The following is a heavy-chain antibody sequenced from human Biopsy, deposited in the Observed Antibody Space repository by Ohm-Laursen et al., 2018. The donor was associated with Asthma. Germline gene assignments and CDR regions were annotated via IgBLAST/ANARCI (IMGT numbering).Heavy chain of an antibody. CDR1: GFTFRDYY. CDR3: AKATLGDIGKDY. J-gene: IGHJ4*02. Sequence: SLRLSCAASGFTFRDYYMTWIRQAPGKGLEWVAYISSRGSNIFYADSVKGRFTISRDNAKNSLYLQMNSLRVEDTALYYCAKATLGDIGKDYWGQGTLVTVSS. CDR2: ISSRGSNI. D-gene: IGHD2-21*01. V-gene: IGHV3-11*01.